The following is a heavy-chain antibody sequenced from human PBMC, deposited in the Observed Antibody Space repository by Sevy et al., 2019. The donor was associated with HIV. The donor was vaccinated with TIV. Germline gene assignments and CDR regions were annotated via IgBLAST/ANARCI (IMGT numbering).Heavy chain of an antibody. Sequence: GGSLRLSCIASGFTFSSYAMDWVRQAPGKGLEWVAFIRHDGSNKYYADSVKGRFTISRDNSKNTLYLQMNSLRAEDLDVYYYGKDVNGFWSRLHWVSGFDCWGQGTLVTVSS. CDR3: GKDVNGFWSRLHWVSGFDC. J-gene: IGHJ4*02. V-gene: IGHV3-30*02. CDR2: IRHDGSNK. CDR1: GFTFSSYA. D-gene: IGHD3-3*01.